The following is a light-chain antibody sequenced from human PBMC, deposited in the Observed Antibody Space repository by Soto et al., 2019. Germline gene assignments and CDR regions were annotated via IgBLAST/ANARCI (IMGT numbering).Light chain of an antibody. V-gene: IGKV3-15*01. CDR3: QQYNNWWT. J-gene: IGKJ1*01. Sequence: EILMTQSPATLSVSPGERATLSCRASQSVDSNLAWYQQKPGQAPRLLIYGASTRATGISARFSGSGSGTEFTLTINNLQSEDFGVYYCQQYNNWWTFGQGTKVDIK. CDR2: GAS. CDR1: QSVDSN.